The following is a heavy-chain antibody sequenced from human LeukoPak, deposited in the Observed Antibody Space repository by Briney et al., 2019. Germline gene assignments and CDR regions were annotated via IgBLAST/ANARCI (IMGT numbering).Heavy chain of an antibody. CDR2: IYYNGRT. V-gene: IGHV4-59*01. CDR3: AREYNHDSGGYIDN. D-gene: IGHD3-22*01. CDR1: DGSISNYY. Sequence: SETLSLTCTVSDGSISNYYWSWVRQPPGKGPEWIGYIYYNGRTNYDPSLKSRVTISVDTSKNQFSLKLSSVTAADTAVYFCAREYNHDSGGYIDNWGQGTLVTVSS. J-gene: IGHJ4*02.